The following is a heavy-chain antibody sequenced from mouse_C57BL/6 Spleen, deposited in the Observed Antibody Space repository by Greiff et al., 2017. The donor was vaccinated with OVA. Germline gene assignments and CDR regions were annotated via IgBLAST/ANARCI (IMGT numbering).Heavy chain of an antibody. CDR2: IYPGDGDT. D-gene: IGHD2-5*01. V-gene: IGHV1-80*01. J-gene: IGHJ4*01. CDR1: GYAFSSYW. Sequence: VQLQQSGAELVKPGASVKISCKASGYAFSSYWMNWVKQRPGKGLEWIGQIYPGDGDTNYNGKFKVKATLTANKSSSTAYMQLSSLTSEDSAVYFCAREGYSNYDAMDYWGQGTSVTVSS. CDR3: AREGYSNYDAMDY.